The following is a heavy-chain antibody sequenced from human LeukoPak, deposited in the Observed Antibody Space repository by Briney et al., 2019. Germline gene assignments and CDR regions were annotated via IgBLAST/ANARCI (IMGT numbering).Heavy chain of an antibody. Sequence: AGSLRLSCAASGFIISSYSMSWVRQAPGKGLEWVSAISGSGGSTYYADSVRGRFTIYRDNSKNTLYLQMNSLRAEDTAVYYCAKIRSSSWYQSYFDYWGQGTLVTVSS. CDR1: GFIISSYS. J-gene: IGHJ4*02. D-gene: IGHD6-13*01. CDR2: ISGSGGST. V-gene: IGHV3-23*01. CDR3: AKIRSSSWYQSYFDY.